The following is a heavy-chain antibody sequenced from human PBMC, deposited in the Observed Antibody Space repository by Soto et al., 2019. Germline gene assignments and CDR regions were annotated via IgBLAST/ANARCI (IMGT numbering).Heavy chain of an antibody. D-gene: IGHD3-22*01. CDR3: VKDRYYYDSSAYRSAY. CDR2: IYSNGGST. J-gene: IGHJ4*02. Sequence: GSLRLSGSASGFTVSNYAMHWVRQAPGKGLEYVSAIYSNGGSTFYADSVRGRFTISRDNSKNTLYLQMSSLRAEDTAVYYCVKDRYYYDSSAYRSAYWGQGTLVTVSS. CDR1: GFTVSNYA. V-gene: IGHV3-64D*06.